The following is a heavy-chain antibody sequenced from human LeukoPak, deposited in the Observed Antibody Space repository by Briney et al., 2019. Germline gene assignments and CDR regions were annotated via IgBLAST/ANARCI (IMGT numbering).Heavy chain of an antibody. D-gene: IGHD3-10*02. J-gene: IGHJ6*04. V-gene: IGHV3-21*01. CDR2: ISSTSIHL. CDR3: AELGITMIGGV. Sequence: PGGSLRLSCAASGFTFSTYSMIWVRQSPGKGLEWVSSISSTSIHLYYAGSVRGRFTVSRDNAKNSLYLQMNSLRAEDTAVYYCAELGITMIGGVWGKGTTVTISS. CDR1: GFTFSTYS.